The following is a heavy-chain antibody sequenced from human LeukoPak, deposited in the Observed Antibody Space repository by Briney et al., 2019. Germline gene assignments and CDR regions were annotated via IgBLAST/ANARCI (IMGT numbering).Heavy chain of an antibody. J-gene: IGHJ6*02. CDR1: GCTFSSYS. V-gene: IGHV3-21*01. CDR2: ISSSSSYI. CDR3: ARDLDYYGMDV. Sequence: GGSLRLSCAASGCTFSSYSMNWVRQAPGKGLEWVSSISSSSSYIYYADSVKGRFTISRDNAKNSLYLQMNSLRAEDTAVYYCARDLDYYGMDVWGQGTAVTVSS.